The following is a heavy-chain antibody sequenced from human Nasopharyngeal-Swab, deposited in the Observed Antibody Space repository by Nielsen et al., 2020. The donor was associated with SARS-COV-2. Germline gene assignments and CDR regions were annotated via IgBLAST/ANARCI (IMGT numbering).Heavy chain of an antibody. J-gene: IGHJ4*02. CDR3: ARRAGAAAGIDY. CDR1: GYSFTSYW. V-gene: IGHV5-51*01. Sequence: KVSCKGSGYSFTSYWIGWVRQMPGKGLEWMGIIYPGDSDTRYSPSFQGQVTIPADKSNSTACLQWSSLKASDTAMYYCARRAGAAAGIDYWGQGTLVTVSS. D-gene: IGHD6-13*01. CDR2: IYPGDSDT.